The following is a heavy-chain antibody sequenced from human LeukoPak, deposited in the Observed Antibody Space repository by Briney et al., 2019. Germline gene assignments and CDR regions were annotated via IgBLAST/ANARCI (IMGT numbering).Heavy chain of an antibody. Sequence: ASVKVSCKTSGYTFTGYYMHWARQAPGQGLEWMGWISAYNGNTNYAQKLQGRVTMTTDTSTSTAYMELRSLRSDDTAVYYCARGIAVGASDYWGQGTLVTVSS. CDR1: GYTFTGYY. CDR3: ARGIAVGASDY. J-gene: IGHJ4*02. CDR2: ISAYNGNT. V-gene: IGHV1-18*04. D-gene: IGHD6-19*01.